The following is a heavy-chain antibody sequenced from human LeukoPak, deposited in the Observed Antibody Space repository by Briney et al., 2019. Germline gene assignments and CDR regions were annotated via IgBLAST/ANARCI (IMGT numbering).Heavy chain of an antibody. CDR3: ARDQYSSSWSNAFDI. Sequence: GGSLRLSCAASGFSFSSYWMNWVRQAPGKGLEWVSSISSSSSYIYYADSVKGRFTISRDNAKNSLYLQMDSLRAEDTAVYYCARDQYSSSWSNAFDIWGQGTMVTVSS. CDR2: ISSSSSYI. D-gene: IGHD6-13*01. J-gene: IGHJ3*02. CDR1: GFSFSSYW. V-gene: IGHV3-21*01.